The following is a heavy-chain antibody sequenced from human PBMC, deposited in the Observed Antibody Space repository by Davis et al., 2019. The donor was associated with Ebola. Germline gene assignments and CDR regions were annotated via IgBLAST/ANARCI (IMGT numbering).Heavy chain of an antibody. Sequence: AASVKVSCKASGYTFTSYDINWVRQATGQGLEWMGWMNPNSGNTGYAQKFQGRVTMTRNTSISTAYMEVSSLRSEDTAVYYCTTPGGQDSGYDVFDIWGQGTMVTVSS. CDR2: MNPNSGNT. D-gene: IGHD5-12*01. CDR3: TTPGGQDSGYDVFDI. CDR1: GYTFTSYD. J-gene: IGHJ3*02. V-gene: IGHV1-8*01.